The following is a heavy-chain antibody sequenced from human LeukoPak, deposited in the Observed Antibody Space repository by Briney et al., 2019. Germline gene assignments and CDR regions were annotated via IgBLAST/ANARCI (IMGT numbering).Heavy chain of an antibody. D-gene: IGHD1-26*01. Sequence: ASVKVSCKASEYTFTSYDINWVRQATGQGLEWMGWMNPQSGNTGYAQKFQGRVTMTRNTSISTAYMELSSLSSEDTAVYYCARVYIVGATPFDYWGQGTLVTVSS. V-gene: IGHV1-8*01. J-gene: IGHJ4*02. CDR3: ARVYIVGATPFDY. CDR2: MNPQSGNT. CDR1: EYTFTSYD.